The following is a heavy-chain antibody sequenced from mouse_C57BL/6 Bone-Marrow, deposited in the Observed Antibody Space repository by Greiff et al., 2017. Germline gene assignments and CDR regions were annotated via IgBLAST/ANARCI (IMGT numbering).Heavy chain of an antibody. J-gene: IGHJ2*01. D-gene: IGHD1-1*01. V-gene: IGHV1-49*01. CDR1: YFAIMASA. CDR2: FTMYSDAT. CDR3: ASPNSFGSSYCFDY. Sequence: LQQSGAELVRPGSSVKLSCTDSYFAIMASAMHWLKQRHGHGLVWIGSFTMYSDATEYSENFKGKATLTPNTSSSTAYMELSRLSSEDSAVYYSASPNSFGSSYCFDYWGQGTTLTVSS.